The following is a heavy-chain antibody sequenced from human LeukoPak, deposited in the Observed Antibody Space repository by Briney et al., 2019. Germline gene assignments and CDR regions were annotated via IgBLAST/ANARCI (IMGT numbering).Heavy chain of an antibody. Sequence: GASVKVSCKASGYTFTGYYMHWVRQAPGQGLEWMGRIIPILGIANYAQKFQGRVTITADKSTSTAYMELSSLRSEDTAVYYCARKKLDYYYGMDVWGQGTTVTVSS. CDR3: ARKKLDYYYGMDV. J-gene: IGHJ6*02. V-gene: IGHV1-69*02. CDR2: IIPILGIA. CDR1: GYTFTGYY.